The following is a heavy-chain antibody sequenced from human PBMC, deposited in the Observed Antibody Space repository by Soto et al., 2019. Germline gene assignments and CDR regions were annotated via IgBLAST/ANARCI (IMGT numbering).Heavy chain of an antibody. V-gene: IGHV3-7*01. D-gene: IGHD1-26*01. CDR1: EFTFGVSW. CDR3: ARGEISD. J-gene: IGHJ4*02. Sequence: EVQVVESGGGLVQPGGSLRLSCAVSEFTFGVSWMTWVRQAPGKGLEWVATINHNGREKYYVGSMKGRFTISRNSPRDSTYVKMNSLRAEDTAVYYCARGEISDWGRGTLVTVPS. CDR2: INHNGREK.